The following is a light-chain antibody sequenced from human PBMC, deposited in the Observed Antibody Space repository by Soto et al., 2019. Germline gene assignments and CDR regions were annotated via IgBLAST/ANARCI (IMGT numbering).Light chain of an antibody. CDR2: GAS. CDR3: QQYGDSLLT. Sequence: IVLTQSPGTLSLSPGERATLSCRASQSVTSTYLTWYQQRPGQAPRLLIYGASRRATGIPDRFSGSGSGTDFTLTISRLEPEDFAVYYCQQYGDSLLTFGGGTKVEIK. J-gene: IGKJ4*01. CDR1: QSVTSTY. V-gene: IGKV3-20*01.